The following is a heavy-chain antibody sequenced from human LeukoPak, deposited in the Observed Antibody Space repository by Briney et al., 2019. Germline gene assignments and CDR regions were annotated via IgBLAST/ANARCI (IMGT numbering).Heavy chain of an antibody. CDR1: GVTVSSNY. D-gene: IGHD6-13*01. V-gene: IGHV3-53*01. J-gene: IGHJ4*02. CDR2: IYSGGST. CDR3: ARTRIAAAGTFYFDY. Sequence: GSLRLFCATSGVTVSSNYMRWVRQAPGKGLEWGSGIYSGGSTYYADSVKGRFTISRDNSKNTLYLQMNSLRAEDTAVYYCARTRIAAAGTFYFDYWGQGTLVTVSS.